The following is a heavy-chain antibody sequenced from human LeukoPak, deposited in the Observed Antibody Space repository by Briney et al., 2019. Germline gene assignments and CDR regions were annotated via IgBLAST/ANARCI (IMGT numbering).Heavy chain of an antibody. CDR1: DYTFTGYY. J-gene: IGHJ4*02. CDR2: INPNSGGT. CDR3: ARGLRDGYCSGGSCYSAI. Sequence: ASVKVSCKASDYTFTGYYMHWVRQAPGQGLEWMGRINPNSGGTNYAQKFQGRVTMTRDTSISTAYMELSRLRSDDTAVYYCARGLRDGYCSGGSCYSAIWGQGTLVTVSS. V-gene: IGHV1-2*06. D-gene: IGHD2-15*01.